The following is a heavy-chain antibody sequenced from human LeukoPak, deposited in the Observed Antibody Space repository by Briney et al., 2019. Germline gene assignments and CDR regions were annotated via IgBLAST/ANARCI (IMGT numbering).Heavy chain of an antibody. D-gene: IGHD3-22*01. J-gene: IGHJ4*01. V-gene: IGHV3-30*03. CDR1: GFTFSSYG. Sequence: GRSLRLSCAASGFTFSSYGMHWVRQAPGKGLEWVAVISYDGSNKYYADSVKGRFSISRDNGENTLYLQMNSLRVEDTAVYYCARGPGSSGGAYVGDYWGHGTLVTVSS. CDR3: ARGPGSSGGAYVGDY. CDR2: ISYDGSNK.